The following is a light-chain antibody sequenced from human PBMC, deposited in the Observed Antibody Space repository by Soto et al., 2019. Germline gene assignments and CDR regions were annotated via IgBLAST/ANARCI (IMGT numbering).Light chain of an antibody. V-gene: IGLV2-11*01. J-gene: IGLJ1*01. CDR1: NNDVGFYNY. CDR3: SSYTSSSTLVV. CDR2: DVN. Sequence: QSALTQPRSVSGSPGQSVTISCTGTNNDVGFYNYVSWYQQQLGKAPKLLIYDVNKRPSGVPPRFSGSKSANTASLTISGLQAADEADYYCSSYTSSSTLVVFGTGTKLTVL.